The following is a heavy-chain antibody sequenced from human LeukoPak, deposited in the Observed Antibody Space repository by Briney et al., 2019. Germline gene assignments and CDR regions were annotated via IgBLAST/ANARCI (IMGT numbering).Heavy chain of an antibody. V-gene: IGHV3-48*03. J-gene: IGHJ4*02. CDR3: ARSGLRDGYNPGGDY. CDR2: ISSSGSTI. CDR1: GFTFSSYE. D-gene: IGHD5-24*01. Sequence: QPGGSLRLSCAASGFTFSSYEMNWVRQAPGKGLEWVSYISSSGSTIYYADSVKGRFTISRDNAKNSLYLQMNSLRAEDTAVYYCARSGLRDGYNPGGDYWGQGTLVTVSS.